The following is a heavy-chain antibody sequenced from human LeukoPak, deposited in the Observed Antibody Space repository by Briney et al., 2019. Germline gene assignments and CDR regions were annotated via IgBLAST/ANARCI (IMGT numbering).Heavy chain of an antibody. CDR2: IIPIFGTA. Sequence: ASVKVSCKASGGTFSSYAISWVRQAPGQGLEWMGGIIPIFGTANYAQKFQGRVTITADESTSTAYMELSSLRSEDTAVYYCARGSSYDFWSGYYYNWFDPWGQGTLVTVSS. J-gene: IGHJ5*02. CDR3: ARGSSYDFWSGYYYNWFDP. D-gene: IGHD3-3*01. CDR1: GGTFSSYA. V-gene: IGHV1-69*13.